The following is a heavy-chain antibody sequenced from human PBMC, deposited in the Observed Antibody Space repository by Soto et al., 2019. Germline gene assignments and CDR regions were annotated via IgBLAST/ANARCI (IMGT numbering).Heavy chain of an antibody. CDR3: ARDPSDEWLPPAEPFDY. J-gene: IGHJ4*02. Sequence: ASVKVSCKASGYTFTSYGISWVRQAPGQGLEWMGWISAYNGNTNYAQKLQGRVTMTTDTSTSTAYMELRSLRSDDTAVYYCARDPSDEWLPPAEPFDYWGQGTLVTVSS. CDR1: GYTFTSYG. V-gene: IGHV1-18*01. CDR2: ISAYNGNT. D-gene: IGHD5-12*01.